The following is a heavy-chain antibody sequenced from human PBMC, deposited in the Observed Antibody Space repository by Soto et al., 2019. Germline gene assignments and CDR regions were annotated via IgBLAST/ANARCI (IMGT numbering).Heavy chain of an antibody. CDR3: ARGDYVWGSYRNFDP. CDR2: IYYSGST. D-gene: IGHD3-16*02. J-gene: IGHJ5*02. CDR1: GGSISSGDYY. V-gene: IGHV4-30-4*01. Sequence: SETLSLTCTVSGGSISSGDYYWSWIRQPPGKGLEWIGYIYYSGSTYYNPSLKSRVTISVDTSKNQFSLKLSSVTAADTAVYYCARGDYVWGSYRNFDPWGQGALVTVSS.